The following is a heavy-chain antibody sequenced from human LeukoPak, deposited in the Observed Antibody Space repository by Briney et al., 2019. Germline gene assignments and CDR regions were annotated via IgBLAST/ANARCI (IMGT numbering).Heavy chain of an antibody. D-gene: IGHD3-10*01. CDR3: ARRTPYYGSGSALDY. CDR1: GGSISSYY. V-gene: IGHV4-59*08. J-gene: IGHJ4*02. Sequence: SETLSLTCTVSGGSISSYYWSWIRQPPGKGLEWIGYIYYSGSTNYNPSLKSRVTISVDTSKNQFSLKLSSVTAADTAVYYCARRTPYYGSGSALDYWGQGTLVTVSS. CDR2: IYYSGST.